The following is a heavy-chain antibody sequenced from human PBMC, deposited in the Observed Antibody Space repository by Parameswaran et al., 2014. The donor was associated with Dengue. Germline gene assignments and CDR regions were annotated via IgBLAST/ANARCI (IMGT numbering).Heavy chain of an antibody. Sequence: PGKGLEWIGSVYYSGRTYYNSSLKSRVTISVDTSKNQFSLKLKSVTAADTAVYYCARQDPFSDSSGTPGTYDYWGQGTLVTVSS. CDR2: VYYSGRT. CDR3: ARQDPFSDSSGTPGTYDY. V-gene: IGHV4-39*01. J-gene: IGHJ4*02. D-gene: IGHD3-10*01.